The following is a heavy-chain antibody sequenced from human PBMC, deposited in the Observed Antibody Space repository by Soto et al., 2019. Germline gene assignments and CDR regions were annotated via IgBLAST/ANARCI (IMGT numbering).Heavy chain of an antibody. CDR1: GSSLIGYY. D-gene: IGHD1-26*01. J-gene: IGHJ5*01. V-gene: IGHV4-59*12. CDR2: IHYSGSA. CDR3: ATELGGSRLNWFDS. Sequence: SGTLSLTCSFSGSSLIGYYWTWIRQSPERGLEWIGYIHYSGSANYNPSLNSRLTMSVDRSKSQFSMKLASVTAADTAVYYWATELGGSRLNWFDSWGQRPLVTVSS.